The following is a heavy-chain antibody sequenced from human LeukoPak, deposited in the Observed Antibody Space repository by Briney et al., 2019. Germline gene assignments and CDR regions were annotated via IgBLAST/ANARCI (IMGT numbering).Heavy chain of an antibody. V-gene: IGHV1-2*02. Sequence: GASVKVSCKASGYTFTDYYMHWVRQAPGQGLEWMGWINPNNGGTNYEQKLQGRVTMTRATSNSTAYMELKRLRSDDTAVYYCARGSSRDSSGWYGPGKWFDPWGQGSLVTVSS. J-gene: IGHJ5*02. CDR1: GYTFTDYY. CDR3: ARGSSRDSSGWYGPGKWFDP. CDR2: INPNNGGT. D-gene: IGHD6-19*01.